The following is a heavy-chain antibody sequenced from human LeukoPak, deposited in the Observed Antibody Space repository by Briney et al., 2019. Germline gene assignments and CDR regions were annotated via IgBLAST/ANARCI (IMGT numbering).Heavy chain of an antibody. CDR3: ITGSPVEMATITSDAFDI. Sequence: GGSLRLSCAASGFTFSNAWMNWVRQAPGKGLEWVGRIKSKTDSGTTDYAAPVKGRFTISRDDSKNTLYLQMNSLKTEDTAVYYCITGSPVEMATITSDAFDIWGQGTMVTVSS. CDR2: IKSKTDSGTT. D-gene: IGHD5-24*01. CDR1: GFTFSNAW. V-gene: IGHV3-15*07. J-gene: IGHJ3*02.